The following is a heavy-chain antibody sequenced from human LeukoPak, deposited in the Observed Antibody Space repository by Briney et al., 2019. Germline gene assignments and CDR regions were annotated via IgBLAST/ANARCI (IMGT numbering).Heavy chain of an antibody. J-gene: IGHJ6*02. CDR2: VYYSGST. Sequence: SETLSLTCTVSGGSISSYYWSWIRQPPGKGLEWIGYVYYSGSTSYNPSLKSRVTMSVDTSKNQFSLKVSSVTAADTAVYYCARLTAVSYYYGMDVWGQGTTVTVSS. V-gene: IGHV4-59*01. D-gene: IGHD4-17*01. CDR3: ARLTAVSYYYGMDV. CDR1: GGSISSYY.